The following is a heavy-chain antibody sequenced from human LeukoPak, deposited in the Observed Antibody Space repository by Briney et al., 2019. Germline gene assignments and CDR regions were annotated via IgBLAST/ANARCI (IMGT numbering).Heavy chain of an antibody. Sequence: KPSETLSLTCAVYGGSFSGYYWSWIRQPPGKGLEWIGEINHSGSTNYNPSLKSRVTISVDTSKNQFSLKLSSVTAADTAVYYCASSKAPDYVWGSYRSPRNYFDYWGQGTLVTVSS. CDR2: INHSGST. CDR3: ASSKAPDYVWGSYRSPRNYFDY. J-gene: IGHJ4*02. CDR1: GGSFSGYY. D-gene: IGHD3-16*02. V-gene: IGHV4-34*01.